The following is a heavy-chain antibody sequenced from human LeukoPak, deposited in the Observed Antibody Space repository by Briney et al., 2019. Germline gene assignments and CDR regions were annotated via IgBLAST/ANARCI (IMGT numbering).Heavy chain of an antibody. CDR2: VSGSGGAT. CDR3: AKNRGGTYKYYMDV. V-gene: IGHV3-23*01. D-gene: IGHD1-1*01. Sequence: GGSLRLSCAASGFTFNKYAMSWVRQAPGMGLKWLSYVSGSGGATYYADSVKGRFTISRDNSKNTVYLQMGSLRAEDTAVYYCAKNRGGTYKYYMDVWGNGTTVTVSS. CDR1: GFTFNKYA. J-gene: IGHJ6*03.